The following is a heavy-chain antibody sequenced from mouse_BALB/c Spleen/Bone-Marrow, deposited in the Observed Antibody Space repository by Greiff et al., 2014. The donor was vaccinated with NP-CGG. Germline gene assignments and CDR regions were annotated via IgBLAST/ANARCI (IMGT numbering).Heavy chain of an antibody. CDR1: GFNIKDTY. Sequence: VQLQQSGAELVKPGASVKLSCTASGFNIKDTYMHWVKQRPEQGLEWIGRIGPANGNTKYDPKFQGKATITADTSSNTAYLQLSSLTSEDTAVYYCARYDYGWYFYVWGAGTTVTVSS. D-gene: IGHD1-1*01. V-gene: IGHV14-3*02. CDR2: IGPANGNT. CDR3: ARYDYGWYFYV. J-gene: IGHJ1*01.